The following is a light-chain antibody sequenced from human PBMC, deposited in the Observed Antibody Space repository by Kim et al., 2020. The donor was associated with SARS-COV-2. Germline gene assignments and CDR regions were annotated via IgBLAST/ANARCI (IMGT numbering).Light chain of an antibody. CDR3: SSYTSSSSVV. Sequence: GQSITISCTGTSSDVGGYNYVSWYQQHPGKAPKLMIYDVSNRPSGVSNRFSGSKSGNTASLTISGLQAEDEADYYCSSYTSSSSVVFGGGTQLTV. V-gene: IGLV2-14*03. J-gene: IGLJ2*01. CDR1: SSDVGGYNY. CDR2: DVS.